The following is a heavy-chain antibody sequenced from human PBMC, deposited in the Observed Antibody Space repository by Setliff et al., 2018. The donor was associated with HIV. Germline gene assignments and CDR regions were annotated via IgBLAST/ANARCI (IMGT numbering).Heavy chain of an antibody. CDR3: AKSSPSIGYITDC. Sequence: LSLTCSVSGVSISSYYWSWIRHSPGKGLEWIGIIFPGGATNYNPSLTSRVTISVDTSKNHLFLKLTSVTTADTAVYFCAKSSPSIGYITDCWGQGAPVTVSS. CDR1: GVSISSYY. V-gene: IGHV4-59*01. J-gene: IGHJ4*02. CDR2: IFPGGAT. D-gene: IGHD5-12*01.